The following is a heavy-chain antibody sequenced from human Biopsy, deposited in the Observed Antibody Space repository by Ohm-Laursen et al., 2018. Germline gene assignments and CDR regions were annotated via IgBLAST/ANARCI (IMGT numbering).Heavy chain of an antibody. Sequence: SSVKVSCKASGGTFSNYATSWVRQAPGEGLEWMGGIIAVSGLVNYAPKFQGRVSITADKSMTTAYMELSNLKSEGTAVYYCATPFQYYDSWGGYPPFDHWGQGTLVTVSS. CDR1: GGTFSNYA. J-gene: IGHJ4*02. D-gene: IGHD3-3*01. V-gene: IGHV1-69*17. CDR2: IIAVSGLV. CDR3: ATPFQYYDSWGGYPPFDH.